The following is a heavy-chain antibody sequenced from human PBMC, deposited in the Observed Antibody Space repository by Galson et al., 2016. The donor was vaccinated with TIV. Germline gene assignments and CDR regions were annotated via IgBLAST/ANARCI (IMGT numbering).Heavy chain of an antibody. Sequence: SVKVSCKAPGGTFSSFVFNWVRQAPGQGLEWMGGITPLFGTTNYAQKFQGRVTITADESTSTVYMELSSLRSGDTAVYYCAKDRNTAFDTYSYYYGMDVWGQGTTVTVSS. CDR3: AKDRNTAFDTYSYYYGMDV. CDR1: GGTFSSFV. J-gene: IGHJ6*02. V-gene: IGHV1-69*13. CDR2: ITPLFGTT. D-gene: IGHD5-18*01.